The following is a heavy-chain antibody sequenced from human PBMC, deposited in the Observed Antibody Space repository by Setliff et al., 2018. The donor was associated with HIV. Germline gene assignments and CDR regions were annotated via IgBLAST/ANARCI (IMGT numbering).Heavy chain of an antibody. Sequence: LSLTCTVSGGSITSYYWNWIRQSPGKGLEWIGYIFDSGTTKYNPSVTSRVTISVDASKSQFFLQLISVTAPDTAVYYCARQGGYNSPLMVWGQGKLVTVSS. V-gene: IGHV4-59*08. CDR3: ARQGGYNSPLMV. J-gene: IGHJ4*02. D-gene: IGHD3-10*01. CDR1: GGSITSYY. CDR2: IFDSGTT.